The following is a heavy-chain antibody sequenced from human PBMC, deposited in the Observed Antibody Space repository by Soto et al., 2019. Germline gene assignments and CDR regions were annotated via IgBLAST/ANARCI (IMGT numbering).Heavy chain of an antibody. CDR2: ISGSGGST. Sequence: RLSCSASGFTFSSYAMSWVRQAPGKGLEWVSAISGSGGSTYYADSVKGRFTISRDNSKNTLYLQMNSLRAEDTAVYYCAKDPSYSRSVRFFQHWGQGTLVTVSS. D-gene: IGHD6-13*01. CDR1: GFTFSSYA. CDR3: AKDPSYSRSVRFFQH. J-gene: IGHJ1*01. V-gene: IGHV3-23*01.